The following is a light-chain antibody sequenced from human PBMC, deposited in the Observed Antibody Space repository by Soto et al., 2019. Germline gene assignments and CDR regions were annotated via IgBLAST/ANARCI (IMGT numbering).Light chain of an antibody. J-gene: IGKJ2*01. V-gene: IGKV1-5*01. Sequence: DIQMTQSPSTLSASVGDRVTITCRASQSISSWLAWYQQRPREAPKLLIYGASSLESGVPSRFSGSGSGTEFTLTISSLQPNDFATYYCQQYATSSPTFGQGTKVEI. CDR3: QQYATSSPT. CDR1: QSISSW. CDR2: GAS.